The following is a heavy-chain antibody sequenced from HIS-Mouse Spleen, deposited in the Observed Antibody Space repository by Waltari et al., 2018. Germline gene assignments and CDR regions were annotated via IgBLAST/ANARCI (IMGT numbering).Heavy chain of an antibody. D-gene: IGHD6-13*01. J-gene: IGHJ4*02. Sequence: EVQLVESGGGLVKPGGSLRLSCAASGFTFSSYSRNWVRQAPGKGLEWVSSISSSSSYIYYADSVKGRFTISRDNAKNSLYLQMNSLRAEDTAVYYCARSPGIAAAGTDYWGQGTLVTVSS. V-gene: IGHV3-21*01. CDR2: ISSSSSYI. CDR3: ARSPGIAAAGTDY. CDR1: GFTFSSYS.